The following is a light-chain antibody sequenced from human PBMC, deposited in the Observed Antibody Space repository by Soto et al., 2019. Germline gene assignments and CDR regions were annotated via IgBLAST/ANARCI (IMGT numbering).Light chain of an antibody. CDR3: HQRSNWPLT. Sequence: ELVLTQSPATLSLSPGDSATLACRASQSVSRYLAWYQQRPGQALRLLIYDASKRATGIPARFSGSGSGTDFTLTISSLEPEDFAVYFCHQRSNWPLTFGGGTQLEIK. CDR2: DAS. CDR1: QSVSRY. J-gene: IGKJ4*01. V-gene: IGKV3-11*01.